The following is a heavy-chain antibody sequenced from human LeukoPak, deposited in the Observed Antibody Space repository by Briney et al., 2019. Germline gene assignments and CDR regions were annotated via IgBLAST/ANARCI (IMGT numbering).Heavy chain of an antibody. CDR3: ARERALYCSSTSCHYNWFDP. V-gene: IGHV4-4*07. CDR2: IYTSGST. J-gene: IGHJ5*02. Sequence: SETLSLTCTVSGGSIGSYYWSWIRQPAGKGLEWIGRIYTSGSTNYNPSLKSRVTMSVDTSKNQFSLKLSSVTAADTAVYYCARERALYCSSTSCHYNWFDPWGQGTLVTVSS. CDR1: GGSIGSYY. D-gene: IGHD2-2*01.